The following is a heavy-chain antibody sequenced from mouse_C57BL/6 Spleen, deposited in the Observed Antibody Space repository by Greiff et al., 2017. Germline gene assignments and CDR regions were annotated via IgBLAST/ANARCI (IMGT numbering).Heavy chain of an antibody. D-gene: IGHD2-5*01. Sequence: QVQLQQSGAELVKPGASVKMSCKASGYTFTSYWITWVKQRPGQGLEWIGDIYPGSGGTNYNEKFKCKATLTVYTSSSTASIQLSSLTSEDSAFYYCARSDYSNYGWFAYWGQGTLVTVSA. CDR1: GYTFTSYW. J-gene: IGHJ3*01. CDR3: ARSDYSNYGWFAY. CDR2: IYPGSGGT. V-gene: IGHV1-55*01.